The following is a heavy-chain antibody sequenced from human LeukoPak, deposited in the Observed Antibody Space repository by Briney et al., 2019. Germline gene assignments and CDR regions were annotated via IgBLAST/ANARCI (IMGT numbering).Heavy chain of an antibody. D-gene: IGHD3-9*01. CDR1: GGSITSYY. CDR2: ISKSGNT. J-gene: IGHJ3*02. V-gene: IGHV4-59*01. Sequence: SETLSLTCTVSGGSITSYYWSWIRQPPGKGLEWIGYISKSGNTNYSPSLRSRVTIFGDTSKNQFFLRLTSVTAADTAVYYCARARYVNSFYAFDIWGQGTMVTVSS. CDR3: ARARYVNSFYAFDI.